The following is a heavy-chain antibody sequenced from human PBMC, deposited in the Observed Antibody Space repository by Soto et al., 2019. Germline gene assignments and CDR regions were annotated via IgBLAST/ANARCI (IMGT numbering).Heavy chain of an antibody. V-gene: IGHV3-33*01. CDR3: ASAIGHVYSIGY. Sequence: QVQLVESGGGVVQPGRSLRLSCAASGFTFSSYGMHWVRQAPGKGLEWVAVIWYDGSNKYYADSVKGRFTISRDNSKNTLYLQMNSLRAEATAVYYCASAIGHVYSIGYWGQGTLVTVSS. CDR1: GFTFSSYG. D-gene: IGHD4-4*01. J-gene: IGHJ4*02. CDR2: IWYDGSNK.